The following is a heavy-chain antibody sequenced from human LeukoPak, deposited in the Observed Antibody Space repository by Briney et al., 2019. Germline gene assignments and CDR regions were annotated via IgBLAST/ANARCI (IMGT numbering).Heavy chain of an antibody. CDR2: INQRRNT. D-gene: IGHD6-19*01. J-gene: IGHJ2*01. V-gene: IGHV4-34*01. CDR1: GGSFSGYS. Sequence: SETLSLTCVVYGGSFSGYSWSWIRQPPGKGLEWIGEINQRRNTNYNPSIKSRVTISIDTSKNQFSMKLSSVTAAETAVSYCARHGWHAWYFDLWGRGTLVTVSS. CDR3: ARHGWHAWYFDL.